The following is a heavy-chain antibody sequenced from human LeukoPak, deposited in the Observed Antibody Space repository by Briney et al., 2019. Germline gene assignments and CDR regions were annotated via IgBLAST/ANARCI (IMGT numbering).Heavy chain of an antibody. V-gene: IGHV3-7*03. CDR1: GFTFSSYW. CDR2: IKQDGSEK. J-gene: IGHJ4*02. D-gene: IGHD3-22*01. CDR3: AKGHGDASGYYYFDS. Sequence: AGGSLRLSCAASGFTFSSYWMSWGRQAPGKGLEGVANIKQDGSEKYYVDSGKGRFTIFRDNYNNMLYLQMNSLRVEDTAVYYCAKGHGDASGYYYFDSWGQGTLVTVSS.